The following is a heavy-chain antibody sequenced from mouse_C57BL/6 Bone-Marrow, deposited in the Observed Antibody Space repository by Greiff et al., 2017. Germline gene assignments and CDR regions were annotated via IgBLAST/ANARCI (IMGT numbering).Heavy chain of an antibody. J-gene: IGHJ2*01. CDR3: AREGGYYGFDY. CDR1: GYTFTSYW. V-gene: IGHV1-50*01. D-gene: IGHD1-1*01. CDR2: IDPSDSYT. Sequence: VQLQQPGAELVKPGASVKLSCKASGYTFTSYWMQWVKQRPGQGLEWIGEIDPSDSYTNYNQKFKGKATLTVDTSSSTAYMQLRSLTSEDSAVYYCAREGGYYGFDYWGQGTTLTVSS.